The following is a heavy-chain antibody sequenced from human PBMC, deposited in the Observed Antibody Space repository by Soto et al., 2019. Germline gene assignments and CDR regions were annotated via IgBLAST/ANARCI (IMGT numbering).Heavy chain of an antibody. Sequence: GASVKVSCKASGGTFSSYAISWVRQAPGQGLEWMGGIIPIFGTANYAQKFQGRVTITADKSTSTAYMELSSLRSEDTAVYYCARDRRQQLVSEYYYYYGMDVWGQGTTVTVSS. CDR2: IIPIFGTA. D-gene: IGHD6-13*01. J-gene: IGHJ6*02. CDR3: ARDRRQQLVSEYYYYYGMDV. CDR1: GGTFSSYA. V-gene: IGHV1-69*06.